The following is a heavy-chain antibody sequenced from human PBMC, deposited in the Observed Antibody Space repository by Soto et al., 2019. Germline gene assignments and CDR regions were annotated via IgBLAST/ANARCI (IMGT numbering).Heavy chain of an antibody. CDR2: INPNSEET. CDR3: ARDGSTYSYYAMDV. V-gene: IGHV1-2*04. Sequence: ASVKVSCMAPGYTFTEYFIHWVRQAPGQGLEWVGVINPNSEETNYEQRFQGWVTMTRDTSINTAYMELTRLRSDDTAMYYCARDGSTYSYYAMDVWGQGTTVTVSS. D-gene: IGHD2-2*03. CDR1: GYTFTEYF. J-gene: IGHJ6*02.